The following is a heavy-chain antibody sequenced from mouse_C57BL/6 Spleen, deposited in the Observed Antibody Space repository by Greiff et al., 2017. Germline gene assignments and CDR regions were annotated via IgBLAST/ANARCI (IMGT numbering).Heavy chain of an antibody. CDR1: GYTFTSYW. D-gene: IGHD1-1*01. CDR2: IHPNSGST. CDR3: ARSYYGSSYEYFDV. J-gene: IGHJ1*03. Sequence: VQLQQPGAELVKPGASVKLSCKASGYTFTSYWMHWVKQRPGQGLEWIGMIHPNSGSTNYNEKFKSKATLTVDKSSSTAYMQLSSLTSEESAVYYCARSYYGSSYEYFDVWGTGTTVTVSS. V-gene: IGHV1-64*01.